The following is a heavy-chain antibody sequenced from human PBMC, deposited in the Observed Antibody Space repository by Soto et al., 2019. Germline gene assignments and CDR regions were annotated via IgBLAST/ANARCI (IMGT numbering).Heavy chain of an antibody. CDR2: IKQDGSEK. Sequence: EVQLVESGGGLVQPGGSLRLSCAASGFTFSSYWMSWVRQAPGKGLEWVANIKQDGSEKYYVDSVKGRFTISRDNAKNSLSLQMNSLRAEDTAVYYCASAEGDFWSPRRSQATWFDPWGQGTLVTVSS. J-gene: IGHJ5*02. D-gene: IGHD3-3*01. CDR3: ASAEGDFWSPRRSQATWFDP. CDR1: GFTFSSYW. V-gene: IGHV3-7*01.